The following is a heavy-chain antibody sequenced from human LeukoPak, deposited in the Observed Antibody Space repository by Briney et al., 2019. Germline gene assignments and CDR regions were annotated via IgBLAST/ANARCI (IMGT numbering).Heavy chain of an antibody. CDR2: ISYDGSNK. CDR3: ASGVDSGSCLDY. J-gene: IGHJ4*02. Sequence: GGSLRLSCAASGFTFSSYGMHWVRQAPGKGLEWVAVISYDGSNKYYADSVKGRFTISRDNSKNTLYLQMNSLRAEDTAVYYCASGVDSGSCLDYWGQGTLVTVSS. D-gene: IGHD6-13*01. CDR1: GFTFSSYG. V-gene: IGHV3-30*03.